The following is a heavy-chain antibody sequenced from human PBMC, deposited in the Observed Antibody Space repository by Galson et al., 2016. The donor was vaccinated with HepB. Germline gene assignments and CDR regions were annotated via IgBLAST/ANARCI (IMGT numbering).Heavy chain of an antibody. CDR3: TKVPYGINYLGMDV. V-gene: IGHV3-15*07. J-gene: IGHJ6*02. D-gene: IGHD4-17*01. CDR1: GFTFRNAW. CDR2: IKNKPDGGTA. Sequence: SLRLSCAASGFTFRNAWMNWVRQAPGKGLEWVGRIKNKPDGGTADYAAPVKDRFSISRDDSKSTLYLHITSLRTEDTALYYCTKVPYGINYLGMDVWGQGTTVTVSS.